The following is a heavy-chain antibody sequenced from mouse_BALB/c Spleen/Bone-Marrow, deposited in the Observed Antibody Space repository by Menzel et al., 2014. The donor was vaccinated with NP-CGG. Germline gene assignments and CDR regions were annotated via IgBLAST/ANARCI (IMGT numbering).Heavy chain of an antibody. Sequence: QVQLQQSGAELVRPGASEKLSCKASGYTFTSYWINWVKQRPGQGLEWIGNIYPSDSYTDYNQKFKDKATLTVDKSSSTAYMQLSSPTSEDSAVYYCTRLRVYYFDYWGQGTTLTVSS. CDR3: TRLRVYYFDY. CDR1: GYTFTSYW. J-gene: IGHJ2*01. V-gene: IGHV1-69*02. CDR2: IYPSDSYT.